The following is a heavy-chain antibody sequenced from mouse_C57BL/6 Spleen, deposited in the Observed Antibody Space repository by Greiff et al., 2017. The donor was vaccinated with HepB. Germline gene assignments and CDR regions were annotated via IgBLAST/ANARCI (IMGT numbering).Heavy chain of an antibody. Sequence: QVQLQQPGAELVMPGASVKLSCKASGYTFTSYWMHWVKQRPGQGLEWIGEIDPSDSYTNYNQKFKGKSTLTVDKSSSTAYMKLSSLTYEDSAVYYCARPYYGSRGYAMDYWGQGTSVTVSS. V-gene: IGHV1-69*01. J-gene: IGHJ4*01. CDR2: IDPSDSYT. D-gene: IGHD1-1*01. CDR3: ARPYYGSRGYAMDY. CDR1: GYTFTSYW.